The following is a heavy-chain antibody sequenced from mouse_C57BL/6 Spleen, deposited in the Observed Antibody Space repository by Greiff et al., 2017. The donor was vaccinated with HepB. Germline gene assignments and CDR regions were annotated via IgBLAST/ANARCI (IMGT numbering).Heavy chain of an antibody. V-gene: IGHV5-4*01. CDR2: LSDGGSYT. D-gene: IGHD2-3*01. J-gene: IGHJ1*03. CDR3: ASSDGYYPYWYFDV. Sequence: EVQRVESGGGLVKPGGSLKLSCAASGFTFSSYAMSWVRQTPEKRLEWVATLSDGGSYTSYPDNVKGRFTISRDNAKNNLDLQMSHLKSEDTAMYYCASSDGYYPYWYFDVWGTGTTVTVSS. CDR1: GFTFSSYA.